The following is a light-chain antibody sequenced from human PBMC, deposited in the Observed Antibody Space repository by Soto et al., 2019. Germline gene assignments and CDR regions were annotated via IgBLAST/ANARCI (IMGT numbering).Light chain of an antibody. CDR3: QQYSITPYT. CDR2: WTS. CDR1: QSLLYNSDNNNY. Sequence: DIVMTQSPDSLAVSLGEKATINCKSSQSLLYNSDNNNYLAWYQQKPGQPPKLLIYWTSTRQSGVPDRFSGSGSGTDFTLTISRLQADDVAVYYCQQYSITPYTFGQGTKLEIK. V-gene: IGKV4-1*01. J-gene: IGKJ2*01.